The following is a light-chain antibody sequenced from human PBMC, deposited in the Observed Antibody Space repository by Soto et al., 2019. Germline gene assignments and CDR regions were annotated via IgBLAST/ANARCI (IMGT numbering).Light chain of an antibody. CDR1: QSINRH. CDR2: DAS. J-gene: IGKJ4*01. Sequence: EIVLTQSPATLSLSPGERATLSCRASQSINRHLAWYRQKPGQAPRLLIYDASTRATGIPARFSGSGSWTDVSLTTSSLEHEDFVVYYCQQRSNWSPVTFGGGTKVEIK. CDR3: QQRSNWSPVT. V-gene: IGKV3-11*01.